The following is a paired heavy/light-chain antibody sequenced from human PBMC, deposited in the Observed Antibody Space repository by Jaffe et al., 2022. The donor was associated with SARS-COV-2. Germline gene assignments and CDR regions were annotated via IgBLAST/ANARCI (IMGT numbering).Light chain of an antibody. CDR1: SSDIGYFNY. Sequence: QSALTQPASVSGSPGQSITISCTGTSSDIGYFNYVSWYQHHPGKAPKLMIYDVNRRPSGVSNRFSGSKSGNTASLTVSGLQAEDEADYYCSSYTISSTRYVFGTGTKVTVL. J-gene: IGLJ1*01. V-gene: IGLV2-14*03. CDR2: DVN. CDR3: SSYTISSTRYV.
Heavy chain of an antibody. Sequence: EVQLVESGGGLVQPGGSLRLSCAASGFMFSDHAMTWVRQAPGKGLEWVSTVTAGADATFYTDSVKGRFTISRDNSKNAVSLQMDSLRGEDTAVYYCAKDGSATYWYYYMDVWGKGTAVTVSS. CDR3: AKDGSATYWYYYMDV. D-gene: IGHD2-15*01. J-gene: IGHJ6*03. V-gene: IGHV3-23*04. CDR1: GFMFSDHA. CDR2: VTAGADAT.